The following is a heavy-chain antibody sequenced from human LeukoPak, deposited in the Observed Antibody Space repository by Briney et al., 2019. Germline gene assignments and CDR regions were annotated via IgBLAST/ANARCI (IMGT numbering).Heavy chain of an antibody. Sequence: GGSLRLSCAASGFTVSSNYMSWVRQAPGKGLEWVAVIYSGGSTYYADSVKGRFTISRDHSKNTLYLQMNSLRAEDTAVYYCASLETGSLFPWGQGPLVLVSS. CDR1: GFTVSSNY. CDR3: ASLETGSLFP. V-gene: IGHV3-53*01. D-gene: IGHD3-10*01. CDR2: IYSGGST. J-gene: IGHJ5*02.